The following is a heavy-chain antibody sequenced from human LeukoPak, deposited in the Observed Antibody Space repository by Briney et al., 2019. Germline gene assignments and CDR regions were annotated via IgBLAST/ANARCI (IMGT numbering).Heavy chain of an antibody. J-gene: IGHJ3*02. CDR1: GFTFSDYY. D-gene: IGHD3-22*01. CDR2: ISSSGSTI. CDR3: ALDSSGYYERRDAFDI. V-gene: IGHV3-11*04. Sequence: PGGSLRLSCAASGFTFSDYYMSWIRQAPGKGLERVSYISSSGSTIYYADSVKGRFTISRDNAKNSLYLQMNSLRAEDTAVYYCALDSSGYYERRDAFDIWGQGTMVTVSS.